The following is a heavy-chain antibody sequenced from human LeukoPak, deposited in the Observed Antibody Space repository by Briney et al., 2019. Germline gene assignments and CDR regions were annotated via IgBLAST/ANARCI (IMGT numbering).Heavy chain of an antibody. D-gene: IGHD3-10*01. CDR2: IIPIFGTA. CDR1: GGTFSSYA. V-gene: IGHV1-69*13. Sequence: WASVKVSCKASGGTFSSYAISGVRQAPGQGLEWMGGIIPIFGTANYAQKFQGRVTITADESTSTAYMELSSLRSEDTAVYYCARGEFGESPTLGIDYWGQGTLVTVSS. CDR3: ARGEFGESPTLGIDY. J-gene: IGHJ4*02.